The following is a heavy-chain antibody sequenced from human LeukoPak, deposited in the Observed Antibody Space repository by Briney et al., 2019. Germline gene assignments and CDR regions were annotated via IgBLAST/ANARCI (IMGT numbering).Heavy chain of an antibody. CDR3: AKAPDAGYDILTGYYYP. CDR2: INSDGSST. Sequence: GGSLRLSCAASGFTFSSYWMHWVRQAPGKGLVWASRINSDGSSTSYADSVKGRFTISRDNAKNSLYLQMNSLRAEDTALYYCAKAPDAGYDILTGYYYPWGQGTLVTVSS. CDR1: GFTFSSYW. V-gene: IGHV3-74*01. J-gene: IGHJ5*02. D-gene: IGHD3-9*01.